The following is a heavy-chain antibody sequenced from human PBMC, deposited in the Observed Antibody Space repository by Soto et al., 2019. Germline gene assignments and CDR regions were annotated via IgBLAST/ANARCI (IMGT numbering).Heavy chain of an antibody. D-gene: IGHD6-6*01. V-gene: IGHV3-30*03. CDR1: GFTFSNYG. Sequence: PGGSLRLSCAACGFTFSNYGRHWVRQAPGEGLDWVAVISYGGSNKYYADSVKGRFTISRDNSKNTLYLQMNSLRSEDTAVYYCARDLQPKAPRSFPGWFHPWGQGTLVTVSS. J-gene: IGHJ5*02. CDR3: ARDLQPKAPRSFPGWFHP. CDR2: ISYGGSNK.